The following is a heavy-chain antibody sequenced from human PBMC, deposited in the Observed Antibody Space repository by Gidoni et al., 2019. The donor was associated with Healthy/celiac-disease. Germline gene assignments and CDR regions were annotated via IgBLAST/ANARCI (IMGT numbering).Heavy chain of an antibody. V-gene: IGHV3-9*01. Sequence: EVQLVESGGGLVQPGRSLRLSCAASGFTFADYAMHWVRQAPGKGLEWVSGISWNSGSIGYADSVKGRFTISRDNAKNSLYLQMNSLRAEDTALYYCAKDKGTRGYYYGMDVWGQGTTVTVSS. D-gene: IGHD2-2*01. CDR1: GFTFADYA. CDR2: ISWNSGSI. CDR3: AKDKGTRGYYYGMDV. J-gene: IGHJ6*02.